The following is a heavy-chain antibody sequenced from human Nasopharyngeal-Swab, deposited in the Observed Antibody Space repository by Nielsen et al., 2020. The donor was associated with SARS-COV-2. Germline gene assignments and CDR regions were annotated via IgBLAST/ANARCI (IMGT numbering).Heavy chain of an antibody. V-gene: IGHV4-34*01. CDR3: AREHVWGSYRYLYYFDS. CDR2: VNHSGST. J-gene: IGHJ4*02. D-gene: IGHD3-16*02. Sequence: GSLRPSCAVYGGSFNGYYWSWTRQPPGKGLEWIGEVNHSGSTNYNPSLKSRVTISVDTSKNQFSLKLSSVTAADTAMYYCAREHVWGSYRYLYYFDSWGQGTLVTVSS. CDR1: GGSFNGYY.